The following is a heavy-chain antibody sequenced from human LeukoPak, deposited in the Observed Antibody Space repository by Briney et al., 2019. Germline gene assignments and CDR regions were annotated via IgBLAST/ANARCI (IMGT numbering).Heavy chain of an antibody. J-gene: IGHJ4*02. CDR3: ARLFLPAAYDY. V-gene: IGHV4-31*03. Sequence: SETLSLTCTVSGGSISSGGYYWSWIRQHPGKGLEWIGYIYYSGSTYYNPSLKSRVTISVDTSKNQFSLKLSSVTAADTAVYYCARLFLPAAYDYWGQGTLVTVSS. D-gene: IGHD2-2*01. CDR1: GGSISSGGYY. CDR2: IYYSGST.